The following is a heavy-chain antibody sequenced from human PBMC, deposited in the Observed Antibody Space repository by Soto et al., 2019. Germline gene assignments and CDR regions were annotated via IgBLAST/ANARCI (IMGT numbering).Heavy chain of an antibody. V-gene: IGHV4-30-2*01. CDR2: IYHSGST. CDR1: GGSISSGGYS. D-gene: IGHD2-8*01. Sequence: SETLSLTCAVSGGSISSGGYSWSWIRQPPGKGLEWIGYIYHSGSTYYNPSLKSRATISVDRTKNQFSLKLSSVTAADTAVYYCASEIGYCTNGVCSEGAFDYWGQGTLVTVSS. J-gene: IGHJ4*02. CDR3: ASEIGYCTNGVCSEGAFDY.